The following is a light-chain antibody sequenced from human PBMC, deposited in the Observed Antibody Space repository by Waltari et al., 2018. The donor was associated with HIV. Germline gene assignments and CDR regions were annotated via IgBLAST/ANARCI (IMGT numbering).Light chain of an antibody. J-gene: IGLJ3*02. CDR1: SSDINYDNY. V-gene: IGLV2-14*01. CDR3: TSYVSSASPE. CDR2: EVT. Sequence: QSALPQPASVSGSPGQSITISCTGTSSDINYDNYVSWYQHQPGKVPKVIISEVTNRHSGVDSRVSGSKSGNTASLTISGLQAEDEADYFCTSYVSSASPEFGGWTRLTVL.